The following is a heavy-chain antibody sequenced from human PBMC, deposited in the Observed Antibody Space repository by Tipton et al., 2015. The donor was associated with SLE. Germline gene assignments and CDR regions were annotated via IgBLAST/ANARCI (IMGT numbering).Heavy chain of an antibody. CDR3: ARRTRYYATDY. CDR2: ISYDGSNK. J-gene: IGHJ4*02. D-gene: IGHD2-2*01. CDR1: GFTFSSYA. V-gene: IGHV3-30-3*01. Sequence: RSLRLSCAASGFTFSSYAMHWVRQAPGKGLEWVAVISYDGSNKYYADSVKGRFTISRDNSKNTLYLQMNTLRAEDTALYYCARRTRYYATDYWGQGTLVTVSS.